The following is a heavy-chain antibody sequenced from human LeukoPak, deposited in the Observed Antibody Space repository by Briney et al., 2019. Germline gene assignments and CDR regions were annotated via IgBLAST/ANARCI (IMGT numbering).Heavy chain of an antibody. CDR1: GGSFSSYY. CDR2: IYYSGST. Sequence: SETLSLTCAVYGGSFSSYYWSWIRQPPGKGLEWIGYIYYSGSTNYNPSLKSRVTISVDTSKNQFSLKLSSVTAADTAVYYCARGVVGGYDSANWGQGTLVTVSS. J-gene: IGHJ4*02. V-gene: IGHV4-59*01. CDR3: ARGVVGGYDSAN. D-gene: IGHD5-12*01.